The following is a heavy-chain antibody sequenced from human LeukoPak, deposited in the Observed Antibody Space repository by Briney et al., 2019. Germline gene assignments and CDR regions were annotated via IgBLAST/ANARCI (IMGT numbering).Heavy chain of an antibody. J-gene: IGHJ4*02. CDR3: ARATSEDSGYDLGY. D-gene: IGHD5-12*01. CDR2: INPNSGGT. CDR1: GYTFTSYY. Sequence: ASVKVSCNASGYTFTSYYMHWVRQAPGQGLEWMGWINPNSGGTNYAQKFQGRVTMTRDTSISTAYMELSRLRSDDTAVYYCARATSEDSGYDLGYWGQGTLVTVSS. V-gene: IGHV1-2*02.